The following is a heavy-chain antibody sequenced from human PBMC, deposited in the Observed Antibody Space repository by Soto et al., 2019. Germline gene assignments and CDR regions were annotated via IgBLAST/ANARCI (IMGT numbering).Heavy chain of an antibody. Sequence: LRLSCAASGFTFSSYSMNWVRQAPGKGLEWVSYISSSSSTIYYADSVKGRFTISRDNAKNSLYLQMNSLRDEDTAVYYCARDQGHAYDFCNAFEIWGQGTMVTVSS. CDR2: ISSSSSTI. J-gene: IGHJ3*02. CDR1: GFTFSSYS. CDR3: ARDQGHAYDFCNAFEI. D-gene: IGHD3-3*01. V-gene: IGHV3-48*02.